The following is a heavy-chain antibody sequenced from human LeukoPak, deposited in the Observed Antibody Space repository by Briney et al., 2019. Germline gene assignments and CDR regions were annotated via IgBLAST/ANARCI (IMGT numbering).Heavy chain of an antibody. CDR2: INEAGSGK. D-gene: IGHD6-13*01. Sequence: GGSLRLSCAASGFTFSSHWMHWVRQAPGKGLEWVANINEAGSGKYYVDSVKGRFTISRDNAKNSLYLQMNSLRVEDTAIYYCASGRQLGYWGQGTLATVSA. CDR1: GFTFSSHW. V-gene: IGHV3-7*01. J-gene: IGHJ4*02. CDR3: ASGRQLGY.